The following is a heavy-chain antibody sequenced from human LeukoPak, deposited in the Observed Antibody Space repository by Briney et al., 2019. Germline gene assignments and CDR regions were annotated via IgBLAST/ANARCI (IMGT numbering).Heavy chain of an antibody. CDR2: IYYSGST. CDR3: ARQRPGVIWDY. CDR1: GGCISSSSYY. Sequence: SETLSLTCTVSGGCISSSSYYWGWIRQPPGKGLEWIGSIYYSGSTYYNPSLKSRVTISVDTPKNQFSLKLSSVTAADTAVYYCARQRPGVIWDYWGQGTLVTVSS. D-gene: IGHD2-21*01. J-gene: IGHJ4*02. V-gene: IGHV4-39*01.